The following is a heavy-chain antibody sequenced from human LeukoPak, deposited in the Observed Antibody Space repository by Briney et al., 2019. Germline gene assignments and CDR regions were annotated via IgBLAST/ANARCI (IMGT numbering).Heavy chain of an antibody. V-gene: IGHV3-74*01. CDR1: GFTFSSYW. CDR2: INSDGSST. CDR3: ARANYYGSGRAALDI. Sequence: GGSLRLSCAASGFTFSSYWMHWVRQAPGKGLVWVSRINSDGSSTSYADSVKGRFTISRDNAKNTLYLQMNSLRAEDTAVYYCARANYYGSGRAALDIWGQGTMVTVSS. D-gene: IGHD3-10*01. J-gene: IGHJ3*02.